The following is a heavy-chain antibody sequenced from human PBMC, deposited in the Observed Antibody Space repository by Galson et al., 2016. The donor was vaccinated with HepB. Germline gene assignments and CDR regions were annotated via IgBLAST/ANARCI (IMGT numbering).Heavy chain of an antibody. CDR3: AKEGTSDAWLVPRYFDY. CDR2: ISGSRAGT. J-gene: IGHJ4*02. CDR1: GFTFSSYA. D-gene: IGHD6-19*01. Sequence: SLRLSCAASGFTFSSYAMSWVRQAPGKGLEWVSGISGSRAGTYYAGSVKGRFTISRDNSKNTLYLQMNSLRAEDTAVYYCAKEGTSDAWLVPRYFDYWGQGTLVTVSS. V-gene: IGHV3-23*01.